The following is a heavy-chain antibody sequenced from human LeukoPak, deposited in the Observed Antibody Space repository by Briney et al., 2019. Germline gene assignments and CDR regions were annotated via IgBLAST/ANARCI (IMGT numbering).Heavy chain of an antibody. CDR2: LRSTANTHAT. V-gene: IGHV3-73*01. D-gene: IGHD1-14*01. CDR3: TRAPGTDYYYYGMDV. CDR1: GFSLSDSA. J-gene: IGHJ6*02. Sequence: GGSLRLSCAASGFSLSDSAVHWVRQASGKGLEWVGRLRSTANTHATTYTAWVKGRFSISRDDSKNTAYLQMNSLKTEDTAVYYCTRAPGTDYYYYGMDVWGQGTTVTVSS.